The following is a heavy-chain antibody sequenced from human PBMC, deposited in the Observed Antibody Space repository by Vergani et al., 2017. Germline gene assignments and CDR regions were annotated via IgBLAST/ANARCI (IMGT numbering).Heavy chain of an antibody. Sequence: QVQLVESGGGVVQPGRSLRLSCAASGFSFSSFGFHWVRQAPGKGLECVAFIHYDGSHEYYIDSVKGRFTISRDNSKNTLILQMNGLRAEDTAVYYCARDRGCATINCYFSGAFDYWGLGTLVSVSS. D-gene: IGHD2-21*02. J-gene: IGHJ4*02. V-gene: IGHV3-33*01. CDR1: GFSFSSFG. CDR3: ARDRGCATINCYFSGAFDY. CDR2: IHYDGSHE.